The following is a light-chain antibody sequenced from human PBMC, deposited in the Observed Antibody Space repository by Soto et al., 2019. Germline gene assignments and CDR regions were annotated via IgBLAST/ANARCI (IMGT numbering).Light chain of an antibody. Sequence: QSALTQPPSASGSPGQSVAISCTGTNSDFGNYNFVSWYQQHPGKAPELMIYEVNKRPSGVPDRFSGSKSGNTASLTVSGLQPEDEADYYCSSYAGSNNLLFGGGTKLTVL. V-gene: IGLV2-8*01. CDR1: NSDFGNYNF. CDR3: SSYAGSNNLL. CDR2: EVN. J-gene: IGLJ2*01.